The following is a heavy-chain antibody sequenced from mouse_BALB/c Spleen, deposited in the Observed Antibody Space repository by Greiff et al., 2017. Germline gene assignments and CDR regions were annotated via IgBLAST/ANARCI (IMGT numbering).Heavy chain of an antibody. CDR2: INPSNGGT. V-gene: IGHV1S81*02. J-gene: IGHJ1*01. CDR3: TRFGSSYWYFDV. D-gene: IGHD1-1*01. Sequence: QVQLQQSGAELVKPGASVKLSCKASGYTFTSYYMYWVKQRPGQGLEWIGEINPSNGGTNFNEKFKSKATLTVDKSSSTAYMQLSSLTSEDSAVYYCTRFGSSYWYFDVWGAGTTVTVSS. CDR1: GYTFTSYY.